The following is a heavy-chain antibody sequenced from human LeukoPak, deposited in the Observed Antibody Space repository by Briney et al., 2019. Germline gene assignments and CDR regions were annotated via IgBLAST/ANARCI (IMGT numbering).Heavy chain of an antibody. Sequence: PSETLSLTCTVSGGSISSSSYYWGWIRQPPGKGLEWIGSIYYSGSTYYNPSLKSRVTISVDTSKNQFSLKLSSVTAADTAVYYCASGNKRVAAAANNWFDPWGQGTLVTVSS. CDR3: ASGNKRVAAAANNWFDP. J-gene: IGHJ5*02. D-gene: IGHD6-13*01. V-gene: IGHV4-39*01. CDR2: IYYSGST. CDR1: GGSISSSSYY.